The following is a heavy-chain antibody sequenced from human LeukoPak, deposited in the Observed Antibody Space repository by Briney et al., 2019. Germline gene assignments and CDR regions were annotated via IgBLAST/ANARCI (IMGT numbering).Heavy chain of an antibody. J-gene: IGHJ4*02. CDR2: MSSDGSNK. V-gene: IGHV3-30-3*01. CDR1: GFTFSSYA. Sequence: GGSLRLSCAASGFTFSSYAMHWVRQAPGKGLEWVAVMSSDGSNKYYADSVKGRFTISRDTSKNTLYLQMNSLRAEDTSVYYCARGDDTQYCSSISCYTGFDYWGRGTLVTVSS. D-gene: IGHD2-2*02. CDR3: ARGDDTQYCSSISCYTGFDY.